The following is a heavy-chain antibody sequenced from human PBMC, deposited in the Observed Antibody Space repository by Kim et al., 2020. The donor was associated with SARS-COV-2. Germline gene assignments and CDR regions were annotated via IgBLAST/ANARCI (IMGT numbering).Heavy chain of an antibody. CDR1: GGSINSYY. CDR2: INYSGST. CDR3: ARGITATGRVFDP. V-gene: IGHV4-59*01. J-gene: IGHJ5*02. Sequence: SETLSLTCSVSGGSINSYYWSWIRQPPGKGLEWIAYINYSGSTNYNPSLKSRVTISIDTSKNQFSLKLSSVTAADTAVYYCARGITATGRVFDPWGQGTL. D-gene: IGHD6-13*01.